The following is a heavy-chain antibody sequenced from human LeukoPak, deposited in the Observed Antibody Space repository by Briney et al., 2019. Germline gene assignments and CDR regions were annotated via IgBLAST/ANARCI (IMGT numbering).Heavy chain of an antibody. Sequence: ASVKVSCRASGYTFTSYGISWVRQAPGQGLEWMGWISAYNGNTNYAQKLQGRVTMTTDTSTSTAYMELRSLRSDDTAVYYCARSMIGVVMAFGDFDYWGQGTLVTVSS. CDR1: GYTFTSYG. V-gene: IGHV1-18*01. D-gene: IGHD3-3*01. J-gene: IGHJ4*02. CDR3: ARSMIGVVMAFGDFDY. CDR2: ISAYNGNT.